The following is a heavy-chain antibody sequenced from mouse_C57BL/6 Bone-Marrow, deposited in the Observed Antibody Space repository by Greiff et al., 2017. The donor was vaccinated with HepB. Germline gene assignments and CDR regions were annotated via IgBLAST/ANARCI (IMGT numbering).Heavy chain of an antibody. D-gene: IGHD2-3*01. Sequence: EVQRVESGPELVKPGASVKIPCKASGYTFTDYNMDWVKQSHGKRLEWIGDINPNNGGTIYNQKFKGKATLTVDKSSGTAYMELRSLTSENTAVYYCERGGWLPFSYAMDYWGQGTSVTVSS. V-gene: IGHV1-18*01. CDR2: INPNNGGT. CDR1: GYTFTDYN. CDR3: ERGGWLPFSYAMDY. J-gene: IGHJ4*01.